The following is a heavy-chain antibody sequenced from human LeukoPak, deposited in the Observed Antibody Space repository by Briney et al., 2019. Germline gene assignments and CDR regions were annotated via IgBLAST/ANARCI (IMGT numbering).Heavy chain of an antibody. V-gene: IGHV6-1*01. CDR1: GDSVSSNSAA. CDR3: ARGALEYSSGWYYYYYYMDV. Sequence: SQTLSLTCAISGDSVSSNSAAWNWIRQSPSRGLEWLGRTYYRSKWYNDYAVSVKSRITINPDTSKNQFSLQLNSVTPEDTAVYYCARGALEYSSGWYYYYYYMDVWGKGTTVTVSS. D-gene: IGHD6-19*01. J-gene: IGHJ6*03. CDR2: TYYRSKWYN.